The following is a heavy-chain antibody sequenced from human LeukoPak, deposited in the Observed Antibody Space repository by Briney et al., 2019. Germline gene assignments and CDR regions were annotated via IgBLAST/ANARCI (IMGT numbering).Heavy chain of an antibody. J-gene: IGHJ4*02. CDR3: ARQADYNIVTGYYKGHLDY. Sequence: GESLKISCKGSGSSFTTYWIAWVRQVPGKGLEWMGIIYPGDSDTRSSPSFQGQVTISADKSINTAYLQCSSLKASDTAMYYCARQADYNIVTGYYKGHLDYWGQGTLVTVSS. CDR1: GSSFTTYW. CDR2: IYPGDSDT. V-gene: IGHV5-51*01. D-gene: IGHD3-9*01.